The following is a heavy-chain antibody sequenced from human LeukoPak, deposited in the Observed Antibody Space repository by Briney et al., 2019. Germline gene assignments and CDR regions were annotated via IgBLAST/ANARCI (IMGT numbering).Heavy chain of an antibody. J-gene: IGHJ3*02. CDR1: GFTSSDYY. D-gene: IGHD4-11*01. CDR2: ISSSGSTI. CDR3: ARADYSNYADALDI. Sequence: GGSLRLSCAASGFTSSDYYMSWIRQAPGKGLEWVSYISSSGSTIYYADSVKGRFTISRDNAKNSLYLQMNSLRAEDTAVYYCARADYSNYADALDIWGQGTMVTVSS. V-gene: IGHV3-11*01.